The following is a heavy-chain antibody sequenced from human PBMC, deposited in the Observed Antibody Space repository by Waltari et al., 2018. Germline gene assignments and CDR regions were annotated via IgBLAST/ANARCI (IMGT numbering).Heavy chain of an antibody. Sequence: QVQLVQSGAEVKKPGSSVKVSCKASGGTFSSYAISWVRQAPGQGLEWMGGIIPICGTANYAQKCQGRVTITADESTSTAYMELSSLRCEDTAVYYCESRGMTTVTTSWGQGTLVTVSS. CDR3: ESRGMTTVTTS. CDR1: GGTFSSYA. J-gene: IGHJ5*02. D-gene: IGHD4-17*01. V-gene: IGHV1-69*13. CDR2: IIPICGTA.